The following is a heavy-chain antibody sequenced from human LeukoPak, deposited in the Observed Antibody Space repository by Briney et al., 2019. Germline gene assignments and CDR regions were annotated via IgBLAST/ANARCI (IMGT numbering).Heavy chain of an antibody. V-gene: IGHV3-30*18. CDR2: ISYDGSNK. CDR3: AKAVVPADNWFDP. J-gene: IGHJ5*02. Sequence: PGGSLRLSCAASGFTFSSYGMHWVRQAPGKGLEWVAVISYDGSNKYYVDSVKGRFTVSRDNSKNTLYLQMNSLRAEDTAVYYCAKAVVPADNWFDPWGQGTLVTVSS. CDR1: GFTFSSYG. D-gene: IGHD2-2*01.